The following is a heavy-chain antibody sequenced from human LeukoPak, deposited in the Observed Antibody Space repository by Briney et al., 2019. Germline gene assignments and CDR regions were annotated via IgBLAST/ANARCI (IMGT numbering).Heavy chain of an antibody. CDR1: GGSISSGGYS. J-gene: IGHJ3*02. CDR3: ARLRSYYYDSSGYYSAFDI. D-gene: IGHD3-22*01. V-gene: IGHV4-30-2*01. Sequence: SQTLSLTCAVSGGSISSGGYSWSWIRQPPGKGLEWIGYIYHSGSTYYNPSLKSRVTISVGRSKNQFSLKLSSVTAADTAVYYCARLRSYYYDSSGYYSAFDIWGQGTMVTVSS. CDR2: IYHSGST.